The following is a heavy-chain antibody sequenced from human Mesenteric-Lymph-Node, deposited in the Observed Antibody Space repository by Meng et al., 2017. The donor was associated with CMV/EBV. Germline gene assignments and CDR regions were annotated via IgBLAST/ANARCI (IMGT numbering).Heavy chain of an antibody. CDR1: TGYY. CDR3: ARVLSYDILTGYYTPYYFDY. Sequence: TGYYMPWVRQAPRQGLEWMGRINPNSGGTNYAQKFQGRVTMTRDTSISTAYMELSRLRSDDTAVYYCARVLSYDILTGYYTPYYFDYWGQGTLVTSPQ. V-gene: IGHV1-2*06. D-gene: IGHD3-9*01. J-gene: IGHJ4*02. CDR2: INPNSGGT.